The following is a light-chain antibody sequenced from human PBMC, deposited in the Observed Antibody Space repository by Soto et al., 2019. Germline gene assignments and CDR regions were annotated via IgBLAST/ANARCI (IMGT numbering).Light chain of an antibody. V-gene: IGKV1-5*03. Sequence: DIQMTQSPSTLSASIGDRVTITCRASQSIDTSLAWYQQKPGQAPKLLIYKASSLQSGVPSRFSGSGSGTEFTLSISSLQPDDFGTYSCQHCNAYSRPFGQGTKVEVK. CDR1: QSIDTS. CDR2: KAS. J-gene: IGKJ1*01. CDR3: QHCNAYSRP.